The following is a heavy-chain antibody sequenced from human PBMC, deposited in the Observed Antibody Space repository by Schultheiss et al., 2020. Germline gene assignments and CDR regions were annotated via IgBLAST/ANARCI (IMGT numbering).Heavy chain of an antibody. CDR2: IYYSGST. V-gene: IGHV4-61*01. Sequence: SATLSLTCTVSGGSISSSSYYWSWIRQPPGKRLEWIGYIYYSGSTNYNPSLKSRVTISVDTSKNQFSLKLSSVTAADTAVYYCARGPHIYYYYMDVWGKGTTVTVS. J-gene: IGHJ6*03. CDR3: ARGPHIYYYYMDV. CDR1: GGSISSSSYY.